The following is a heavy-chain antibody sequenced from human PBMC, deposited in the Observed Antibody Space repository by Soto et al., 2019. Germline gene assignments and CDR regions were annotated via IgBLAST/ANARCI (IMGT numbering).Heavy chain of an antibody. V-gene: IGHV4-34*01. CDR2: INPSGST. CDR1: GGSLSGYY. Sequence: QVHLQQWGAGLLKPSETLSLTCAVYGGSLSGYYWSWIRQPPGKGLEWIGEINPSGSTNYTPSLNSRVTMSGDTPKNQFSLKLISVPAPHPAVYYCARGRDGGAANWGQGTLVTVSS. J-gene: IGHJ4*02. CDR3: ARGRDGGAAN. D-gene: IGHD2-15*01.